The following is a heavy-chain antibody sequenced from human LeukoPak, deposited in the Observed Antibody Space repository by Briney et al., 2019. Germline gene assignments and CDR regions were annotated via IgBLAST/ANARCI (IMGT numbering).Heavy chain of an antibody. Sequence: ASVKVSCKASGYTFTGYYMHWVRQAPGQGLEWMGWINPNSGGTNYAQKFQGRVTMTRDMSISTAYMELSRLRSDDTAVYYCARELGEYYYDSSGIDYWGQGTLVTVSS. J-gene: IGHJ4*02. V-gene: IGHV1-2*02. CDR2: INPNSGGT. CDR3: ARELGEYYYDSSGIDY. CDR1: GYTFTGYY. D-gene: IGHD3-22*01.